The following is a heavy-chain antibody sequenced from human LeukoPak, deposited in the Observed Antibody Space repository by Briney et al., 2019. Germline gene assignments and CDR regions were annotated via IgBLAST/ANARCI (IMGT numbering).Heavy chain of an antibody. V-gene: IGHV3-20*04. Sequence: GGSLRLSCAASGFTFSDYYISWIRQAPGKGLEWVSGINWNGGSTGYADSVKGRFTISRDNAKNSLYLQMNSLRAEDTALYYCAREGLATDFDYWGQGTLVTVSS. D-gene: IGHD6-19*01. CDR1: GFTFSDYY. J-gene: IGHJ4*02. CDR2: INWNGGST. CDR3: AREGLATDFDY.